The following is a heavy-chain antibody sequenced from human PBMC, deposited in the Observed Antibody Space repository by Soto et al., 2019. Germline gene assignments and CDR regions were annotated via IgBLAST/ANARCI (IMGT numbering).Heavy chain of an antibody. V-gene: IGHV3-21*01. CDR2: ITTGGHDI. D-gene: IGHD3-3*01. CDR3: ARSAGGFWGGFYAYDYMEV. CDR1: GFSFSSYA. Sequence: QLVESGGGLVKPGGPQRLSCAATGFSFSSYAMNWVRQAPGQGLEWISSITTGGHDIYYADSVKVRFTISRDNARNSLYLQMDRRGAEDTAVYYCARSAGGFWGGFYAYDYMEVLGKGSTVTFSS. J-gene: IGHJ6*03.